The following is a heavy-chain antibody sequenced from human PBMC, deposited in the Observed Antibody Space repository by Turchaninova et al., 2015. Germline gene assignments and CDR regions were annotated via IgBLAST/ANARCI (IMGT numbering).Heavy chain of an antibody. CDR3: ARDNDRDDDGWFDS. CDR2: INWNRGSI. D-gene: IGHD1-1*01. J-gene: IGHJ5*01. CDR1: GFLFDNYG. V-gene: IGHV3-9*03. Sequence: EVHLVESGGGLVQPGTSLGLSCAASGFLFDNYGMHWGRQVPGKGLGWVSWINWNRGSIHYADSVMGRFTISRDNAKNSLYLQMNSLRAEDMALYFCARDNDRDDDGWFDSWGQGTLVTVSS.